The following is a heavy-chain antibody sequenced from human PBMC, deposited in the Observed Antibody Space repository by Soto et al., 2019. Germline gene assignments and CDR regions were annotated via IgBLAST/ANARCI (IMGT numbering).Heavy chain of an antibody. CDR1: GGSISSGGYY. CDR3: ARLLWSRGDWFDP. Sequence: TLSLTCTVSGGSISSGGYYWSWIRQHPGKGLEWIGYIYYSGSTNYNPSLKSRVTISVDTSKNQFSLKLSSVTAADTAVYYCARLLWSRGDWFDPWGQGTLVTVSS. J-gene: IGHJ5*02. V-gene: IGHV4-31*03. CDR2: IYYSGST. D-gene: IGHD3-10*01.